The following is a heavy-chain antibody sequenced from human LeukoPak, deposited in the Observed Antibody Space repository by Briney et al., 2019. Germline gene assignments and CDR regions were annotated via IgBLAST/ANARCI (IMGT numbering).Heavy chain of an antibody. CDR2: ISGSAGAT. CDR1: GFTFSSYA. V-gene: IGHV3-23*01. CDR3: AKPSGYYYDSSGYPLDY. J-gene: IGHJ4*02. D-gene: IGHD3-22*01. Sequence: GGSLRLSCAASGFTFSSYAMGWVRQAPGKGLEWVSSISGSAGATYYADSVKGRFTISRDNSKNTLYLQMNSLRAEDTAVYYCAKPSGYYYDSSGYPLDYWGQGTLVTVSS.